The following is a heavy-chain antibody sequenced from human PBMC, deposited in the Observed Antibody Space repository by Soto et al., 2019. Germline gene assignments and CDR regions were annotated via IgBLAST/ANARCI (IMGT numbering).Heavy chain of an antibody. CDR1: GKTFTTYY. CDR3: ARDPSGKTTVVTPLDY. J-gene: IGHJ4*02. Sequence: QVQLVQSGAEVKKPGASVKVSCKASGKTFTTYYIHWVRQAPGQGLEWMGIINLSDGSTVYALKFQGRVTMTGDTSTNTVYMELSSLRSDDTALYYCARDPSGKTTVVTPLDYWGQGTQVTVSS. D-gene: IGHD4-17*01. CDR2: INLSDGST. V-gene: IGHV1-46*01.